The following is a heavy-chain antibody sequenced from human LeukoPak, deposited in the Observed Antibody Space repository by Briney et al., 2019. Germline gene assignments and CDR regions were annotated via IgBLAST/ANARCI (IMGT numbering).Heavy chain of an antibody. CDR3: ARDSRVVLRYFDWLSAGYYFDY. J-gene: IGHJ4*02. D-gene: IGHD3-9*01. CDR1: GGSFCGYY. Sequence: PSETLSLTCAVYGGSFCGYYWSWIRQPPGKGLEWIGEINHSGSTNYNPSLKSRVTISVDTSKNQFSLKLSSVTAADTAVYYCARDSRVVLRYFDWLSAGYYFDYWGQGTLVTVSS. CDR2: INHSGST. V-gene: IGHV4-34*01.